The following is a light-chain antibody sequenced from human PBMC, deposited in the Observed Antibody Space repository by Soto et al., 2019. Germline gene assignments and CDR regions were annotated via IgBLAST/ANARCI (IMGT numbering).Light chain of an antibody. J-gene: IGKJ2*01. CDR3: QQYGSSLYT. CDR2: GAS. V-gene: IGKV3-20*01. CDR1: QSVSSSY. Sequence: EIVLTQSPGTLSLSPGERATLSCRASQSVSSSYLAWYQQKPGQAPRLLIYGASSRATGIPDRFSGSGSGTDFTLTISRPETEDFAVYYWQQYGSSLYTFGQGTKLEIK.